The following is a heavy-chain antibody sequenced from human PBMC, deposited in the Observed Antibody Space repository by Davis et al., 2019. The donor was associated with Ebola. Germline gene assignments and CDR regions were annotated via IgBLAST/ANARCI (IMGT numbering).Heavy chain of an antibody. CDR1: GFTVSNNY. Sequence: PGGSLRLSCAASGFTVSNNYMSWVRQAPGKGLEWVSVIYSEGSTYYADSVKGRFTISRHTSQNTLYLQMNSLRAEDTAVYYCATHSGQQLDNWFDPWGQGTLVTVSS. V-gene: IGHV3-53*04. CDR3: ATHSGQQLDNWFDP. D-gene: IGHD6-13*01. J-gene: IGHJ5*02. CDR2: IYSEGST.